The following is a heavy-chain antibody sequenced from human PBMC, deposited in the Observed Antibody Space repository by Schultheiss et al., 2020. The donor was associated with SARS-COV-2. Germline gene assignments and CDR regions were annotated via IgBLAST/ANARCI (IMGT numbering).Heavy chain of an antibody. CDR1: GYSFTSYW. CDR3: ARPYCSGGSCPRAFDI. CDR2: IYPGDSDT. Sequence: GESLKISCKGSGYSFTSYWIGWVRQMPGKGLEWMGIIYPGDSDTRYSPSFQGQVTISADKSISTAYVQWSSLKASDTAMYYCARPYCSGGSCPRAFDIWGQGTMVTVSS. V-gene: IGHV5-51*01. J-gene: IGHJ3*02. D-gene: IGHD2-15*01.